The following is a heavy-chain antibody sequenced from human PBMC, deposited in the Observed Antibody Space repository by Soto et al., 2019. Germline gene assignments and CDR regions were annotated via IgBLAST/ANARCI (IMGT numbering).Heavy chain of an antibody. CDR3: ASKTTDYDY. D-gene: IGHD5-12*01. Sequence: PSETLSLTCTVSGGSISSSSYYWGWIRQPPGKGLEWIGSIYYSGSTFYNPSLKSRVTISVDTSKNQFSLKLSSVTAADTAVYYCASKTTDYDYWGQGTLVTVSS. V-gene: IGHV4-39*01. CDR1: GGSISSSSYY. CDR2: IYYSGST. J-gene: IGHJ4*02.